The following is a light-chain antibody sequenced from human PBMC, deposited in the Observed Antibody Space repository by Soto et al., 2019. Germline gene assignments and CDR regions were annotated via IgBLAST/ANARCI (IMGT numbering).Light chain of an antibody. V-gene: IGKV3-11*01. CDR2: DAS. CDR3: QQRNTWPLT. Sequence: ETLFTQSPGTLSSSPGERATLSCRASQSVSYDLAWFQQIHGQAPRLVIYDASNRDTGIPARFSGSGSGTDFTLTISRLESEDFEVYYCQQRNTWPLTFGGGTKVDIK. J-gene: IGKJ4*01. CDR1: QSVSYD.